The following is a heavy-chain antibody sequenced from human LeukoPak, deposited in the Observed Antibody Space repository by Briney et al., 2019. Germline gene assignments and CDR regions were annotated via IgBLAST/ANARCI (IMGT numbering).Heavy chain of an antibody. J-gene: IGHJ4*02. Sequence: GGSLRLSCAASGFTFSDYYMSWIRQAPGKGLEWVSYISSSGSTINYADSVKGRFTISRDNAKNSLYLQMNSLRAEDTAVYYCASKPGYYDSSGYYRDYWGQGTLVTVSS. D-gene: IGHD3-22*01. V-gene: IGHV3-11*01. CDR1: GFTFSDYY. CDR3: ASKPGYYDSSGYYRDY. CDR2: ISSSGSTI.